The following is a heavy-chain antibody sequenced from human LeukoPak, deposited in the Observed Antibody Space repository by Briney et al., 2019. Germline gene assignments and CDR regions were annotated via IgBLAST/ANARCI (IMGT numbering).Heavy chain of an antibody. CDR2: IKQDGSEK. CDR3: ARKWFGELDY. V-gene: IGHV3-7*01. CDR1: GFNISNYW. D-gene: IGHD3-10*01. J-gene: IGHJ4*02. Sequence: GGSLRLSCAAAGFNISNYWMSWVRQGPGKGLEWVANIKQDGSEKYYVDSVKGRFTISRDNAKNSLYLQMNSLRAEDTAVYYCARKWFGELDYWGQGTLVTVSS.